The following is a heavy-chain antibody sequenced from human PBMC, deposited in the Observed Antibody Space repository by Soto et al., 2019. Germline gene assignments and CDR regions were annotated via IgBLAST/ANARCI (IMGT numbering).Heavy chain of an antibody. D-gene: IGHD2-15*01. J-gene: IGHJ6*02. CDR2: ISSSGSTI. V-gene: IGHV3-48*03. CDR1: GFTFSSYE. Sequence: PGGSLRLSCAASGFTFSSYEMNWVRQAPGKGLEWVSYISSSGSTIYYADSVKGRFTISRDNAKNSLYLQMNSLRAEDTAVYYCAGKGAGVVAATWECCGMDVWGQGTTVTVSS. CDR3: AGKGAGVVAATWECCGMDV.